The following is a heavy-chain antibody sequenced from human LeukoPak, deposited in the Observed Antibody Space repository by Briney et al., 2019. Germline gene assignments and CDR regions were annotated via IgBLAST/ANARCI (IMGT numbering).Heavy chain of an antibody. J-gene: IGHJ4*02. Sequence: SETLSLTCTVSGGSMSSYYWSWIRQPPGKGLEWVGYTYYSGNTNCNPSLKSRVTISVDTSKNQFSLKVSSVTAADTAVYYCARVFHDSSGYPFDYWGQGTLVTVSS. CDR2: TYYSGNT. D-gene: IGHD3-22*01. CDR1: GGSMSSYY. V-gene: IGHV4-59*01. CDR3: ARVFHDSSGYPFDY.